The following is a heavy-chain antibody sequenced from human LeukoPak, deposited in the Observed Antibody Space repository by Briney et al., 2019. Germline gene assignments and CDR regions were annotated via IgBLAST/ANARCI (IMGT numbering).Heavy chain of an antibody. Sequence: SETLSLTCTVSGGSISDTKYYWGWIRQSPGQGLEWIGSVYNTGSAYYNPSLESRVTISVDTSKNQFSLRLTSVTAADTAVYYCARDGAMIVEVLIRYNWFDPWGQGTLVTVSS. CDR1: GGSISDTKYY. J-gene: IGHJ5*02. D-gene: IGHD3-22*01. CDR3: ARDGAMIVEVLIRYNWFDP. CDR2: VYNTGSA. V-gene: IGHV4-39*02.